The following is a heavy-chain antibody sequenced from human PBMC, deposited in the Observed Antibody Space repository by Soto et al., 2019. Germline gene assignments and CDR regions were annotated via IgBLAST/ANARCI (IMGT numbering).Heavy chain of an antibody. CDR2: IYSSGTT. V-gene: IGHV4-4*07. D-gene: IGHD2-15*01. Sequence: QVQLQEPGPGLVKPSGTLSLTCTVSGGSISNYYWNWIRQPAGKGLEWIGRIYSSGTTIYNPTLESRVTMSLDTPKDQFSPELSSLTAPGTAVFFFGQFYPFGRTSSPQAFDIWGQGTMVTVSS. CDR3: GQFYPFGRTSSPQAFDI. J-gene: IGHJ3*02. CDR1: GGSISNYY.